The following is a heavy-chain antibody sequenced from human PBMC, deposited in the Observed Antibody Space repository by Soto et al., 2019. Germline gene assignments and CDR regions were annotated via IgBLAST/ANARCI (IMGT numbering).Heavy chain of an antibody. CDR3: ARTKTGYAFDI. J-gene: IGHJ3*02. CDR1: GGSISGYY. V-gene: IGHV4-59*08. Sequence: SETLSLTCTVSGGSISGYYWTWIRQPPGKGLEWIGYFYYRGSTSYNPSLKSRVTISGDTSKNHFALKLSSVTAADTAVYYCARTKTGYAFDIWGQGTMVTVSS. D-gene: IGHD2-8*01. CDR2: FYYRGST.